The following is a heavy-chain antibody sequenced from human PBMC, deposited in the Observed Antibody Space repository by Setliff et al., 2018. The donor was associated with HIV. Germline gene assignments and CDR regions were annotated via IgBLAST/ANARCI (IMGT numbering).Heavy chain of an antibody. CDR3: ARVIDYGVLYWSYYMDV. D-gene: IGHD4-17*01. CDR2: ISAYNGNT. J-gene: IGHJ6*03. CDR1: GFTFSDYY. V-gene: IGHV1-18*04. Sequence: AASVKVSCKASGFTFSDYYMHWVRQAPGQGLEWMGWISAYNGNTNYAQKLQGRVTMTTDTSTSTAYMELRSLRSDDTAVYYCARVIDYGVLYWSYYMDVWGKGTTVTVSS.